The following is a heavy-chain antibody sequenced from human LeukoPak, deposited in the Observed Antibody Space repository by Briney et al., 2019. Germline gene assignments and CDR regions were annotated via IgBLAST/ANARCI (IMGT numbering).Heavy chain of an antibody. CDR2: IYYSGST. CDR1: GGSISSGSYY. J-gene: IGHJ3*02. Sequence: SETLSLTCTVSGGSISSGSYYWSWIRRPPGKGLEWIGYIYYSGSTNYNPSLKSRVTISVDTSKNQFSLKLSSVTAADTAVYYCARELPYSSSWYGDAFDIWGQGTMVTVSS. D-gene: IGHD6-13*01. V-gene: IGHV4-61*01. CDR3: ARELPYSSSWYGDAFDI.